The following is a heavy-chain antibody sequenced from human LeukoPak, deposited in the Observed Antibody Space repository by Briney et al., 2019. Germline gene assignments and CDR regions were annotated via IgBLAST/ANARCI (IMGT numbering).Heavy chain of an antibody. CDR3: AKDGDDIVVVVAATIDY. CDR2: IYYSGST. J-gene: IGHJ4*02. D-gene: IGHD2-15*01. CDR1: GGSISSYY. Sequence: TSETLSLTCTVSGGSISSYYWSRIRQPPGKGLEWIGYIYYSGSTNYNPSLKSRVTISVDTSKNQFSLKLSSVTAADTAVYYCAKDGDDIVVVVAATIDYWGQGTLVTVSS. V-gene: IGHV4-59*01.